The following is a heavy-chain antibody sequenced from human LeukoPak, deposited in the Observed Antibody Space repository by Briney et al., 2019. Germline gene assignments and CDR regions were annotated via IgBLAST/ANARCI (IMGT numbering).Heavy chain of an antibody. CDR2: INPSDGST. D-gene: IGHD3-22*01. J-gene: IGHJ4*02. CDR3: ARDKNYYDSSGYYGDFDY. CDR1: GYTFTSYY. Sequence: ASVKVSCKASGYTFTSYYMHWVRQAPGQGLEWTGIINPSDGSTSYAQKFQGRVTMTRDTSTSTVYMELSSLRSEDTAVYYCARDKNYYDSSGYYGDFDYWGQGTLVTVSS. V-gene: IGHV1-46*01.